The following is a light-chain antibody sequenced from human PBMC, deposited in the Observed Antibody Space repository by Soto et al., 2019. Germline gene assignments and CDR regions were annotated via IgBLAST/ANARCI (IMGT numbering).Light chain of an antibody. Sequence: EIGLTQSPGTLSLSPGQRATLSCRASQSVSTNYLVWYQQKPGQAPRLLIYDASNRATGIPDRFSGSGSGTDFNLTISRLEPEDFAVYYCQQYGSSPLTFCGGTKVAIK. J-gene: IGKJ4*01. CDR3: QQYGSSPLT. CDR1: QSVSTNY. CDR2: DAS. V-gene: IGKV3-20*01.